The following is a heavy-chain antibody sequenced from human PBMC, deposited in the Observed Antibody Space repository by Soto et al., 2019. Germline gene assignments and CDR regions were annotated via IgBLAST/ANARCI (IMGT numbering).Heavy chain of an antibody. CDR1: GFTFSSYA. D-gene: IGHD3-3*01. J-gene: IGHJ5*02. CDR2: ISYDGSNK. V-gene: IGHV3-30-3*01. CDR3: ARENPVYYDFWSAPGRFDT. Sequence: GGSLRLSCAASGFTFSSYAMHWVRQAPGKGLEWVAVISYDGSNKYYADSVKGRFTISRDNSKNTLYLQMNSLRAEDTAVYYCARENPVYYDFWSAPGRFDTWGQETLVTVSS.